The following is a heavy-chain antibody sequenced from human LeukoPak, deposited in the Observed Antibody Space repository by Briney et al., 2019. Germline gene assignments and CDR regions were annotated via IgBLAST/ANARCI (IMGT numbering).Heavy chain of an antibody. J-gene: IGHJ6*02. CDR2: IKEDGGEK. CDR3: ARGHYGMDV. Sequence: GGSLRLSCAASGFTSSNYWMTWVRQAPGKGLEWVASIKEDGGEKYYVDSVKGRFTVSRDNAKNSFYLQMNSLRVEDTAVYYCARGHYGMDVWGQGTTVTVSS. CDR1: GFTSSNYW. V-gene: IGHV3-7*01.